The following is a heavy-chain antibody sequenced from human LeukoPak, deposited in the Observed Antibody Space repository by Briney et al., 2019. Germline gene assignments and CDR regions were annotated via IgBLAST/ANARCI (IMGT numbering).Heavy chain of an antibody. CDR2: IYYSGSI. D-gene: IGHD1-26*01. V-gene: IGHV4-59*08. CDR3: ARFVRSGSYLRAGFDY. J-gene: IGHJ4*02. Sequence: SETLSLTCTVSGGSISSYYWIWIRQPPAKGLDWMGYIYYSGSINYNHSLKSRVTISVDTSKNQFSLKLSSVTAADTAVYYCARFVRSGSYLRAGFDYWGQGPLVTVST. CDR1: GGSISSYY.